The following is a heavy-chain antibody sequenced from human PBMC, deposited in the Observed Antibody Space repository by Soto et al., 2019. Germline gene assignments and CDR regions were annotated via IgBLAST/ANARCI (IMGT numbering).Heavy chain of an antibody. D-gene: IGHD2-2*01. Sequence: QVQLVQSGAEVKKPGASVKVSCKASGYTFTGYYMHWVRQAPGQGLEWMGWINPNSGGTNYAQKFQGWVTMTRDTSISTDSMELSRLRSDDTAVYYCAGGDCSSTGCYHNLFDFWGQGTLVTVSS. CDR2: INPNSGGT. CDR3: AGGDCSSTGCYHNLFDF. J-gene: IGHJ4*02. CDR1: GYTFTGYY. V-gene: IGHV1-2*04.